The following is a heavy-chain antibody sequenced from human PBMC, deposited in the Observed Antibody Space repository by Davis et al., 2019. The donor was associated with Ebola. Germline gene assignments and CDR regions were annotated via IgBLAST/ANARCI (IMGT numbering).Heavy chain of an antibody. CDR2: MNPKSGNT. CDR3: ARADYRSGGSCYFVGLDWFDP. Sequence: ASVKVSCKASGYTFTRYDINWVRQAPGQGLEWMGWMNPKSGNTGYAQKFQGRVTITRNTSISTAYMELSRLTSDDTAVYYCARADYRSGGSCYFVGLDWFDPWGQGTLVTVSS. CDR1: GYTFTRYD. D-gene: IGHD2-15*01. V-gene: IGHV1-8*03. J-gene: IGHJ5*02.